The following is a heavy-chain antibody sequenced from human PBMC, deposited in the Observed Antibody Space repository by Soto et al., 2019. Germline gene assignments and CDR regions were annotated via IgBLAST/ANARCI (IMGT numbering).Heavy chain of an antibody. V-gene: IGHV3-23*01. CDR1: GFSFSDYA. CDR3: EKGLVPADKNSPNDY. J-gene: IGHJ4*02. D-gene: IGHD2-2*01. Sequence: GGSLRLSCAASGFSFSDYAMTWVRQAPGKGLEWVSTIIDNGGSTYYADSVKGRFTISRDNSKKTLYLQMNSLRAEDTAVYHCEKGLVPADKNSPNDYWGQGTLVTVSS. CDR2: IIDNGGST.